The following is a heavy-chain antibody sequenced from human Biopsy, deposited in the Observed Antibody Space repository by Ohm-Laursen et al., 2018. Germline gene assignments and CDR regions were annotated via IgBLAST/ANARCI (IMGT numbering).Heavy chain of an antibody. J-gene: IGHJ4*02. V-gene: IGHV3-9*01. CDR1: GFRFGDYA. D-gene: IGHD6-13*01. Sequence: SLRLSCSASGFRFGDYAMHWVRQAPGKGLEWVSGISWNSDTIDYAVSVRGRFTISRDNAKNSLYLQMRSLRAEDTAFYYCAKEGPPKDYSSSFHSWGQGTLVTVPS. CDR2: ISWNSDTI. CDR3: AKEGPPKDYSSSFHS.